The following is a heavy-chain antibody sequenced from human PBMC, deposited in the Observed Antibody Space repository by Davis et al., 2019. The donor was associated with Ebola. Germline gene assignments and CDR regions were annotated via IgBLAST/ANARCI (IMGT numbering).Heavy chain of an antibody. CDR2: IYYNGNT. Sequence: MPSETLSLTCTVSGGSISSGDYYWSWIRQPPGKGLEWIGYIYYNGNTYYNPSLRSRVTISVDTSKNQFSLKLSSVTAADTAVYYCARHWGRSFDMWGQGTVVTVSS. D-gene: IGHD7-27*01. CDR1: GGSISSGDYY. V-gene: IGHV4-30-4*01. J-gene: IGHJ3*02. CDR3: ARHWGRSFDM.